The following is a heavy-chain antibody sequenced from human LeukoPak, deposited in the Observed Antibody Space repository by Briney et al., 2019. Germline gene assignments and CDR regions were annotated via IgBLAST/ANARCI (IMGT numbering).Heavy chain of an antibody. CDR1: GGSISSYY. CDR2: IYTSGST. Sequence: SETLSLTCTVSGGSISSYYWSWIRQPAGKGLEWIGRIYTSGSTNYNPSLKSRVTMSVDASKNQFSLKLSSVTAADTAVYYCARVRVVPAAIAFLVDAFDIWGQGTMVTVSS. V-gene: IGHV4-4*07. D-gene: IGHD2-2*02. J-gene: IGHJ3*02. CDR3: ARVRVVPAAIAFLVDAFDI.